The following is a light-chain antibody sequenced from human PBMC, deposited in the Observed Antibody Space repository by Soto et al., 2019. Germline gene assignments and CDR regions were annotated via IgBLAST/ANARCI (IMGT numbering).Light chain of an antibody. CDR2: EGS. CDR1: LSDVGNYNF. Sequence: QSALTQPASVSGSPGQSITFSCSGTLSDVGNYNFVSWYQQHPGKAPKLMIYEGSKRPSGVSNRFSGSKSGNTASLTITGLQAEDEADYYCCSYAGSSISWVFGGGTKLTVL. V-gene: IGLV2-23*01. J-gene: IGLJ3*02. CDR3: CSYAGSSISWV.